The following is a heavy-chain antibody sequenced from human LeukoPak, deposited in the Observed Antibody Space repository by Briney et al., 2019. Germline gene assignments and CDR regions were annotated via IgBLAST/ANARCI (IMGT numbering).Heavy chain of an antibody. Sequence: PSETLSLTCAVSGGSISSSHWWSWVRQPPGKRLEWIGEIYHSGNTNYNPSLKSRVTILLNKSKNQFSLKLSSVTAADTAIYYCARLSLKVLEWSPTKGKETPYFAFWGQGTLVTVSS. D-gene: IGHD3-3*01. CDR1: GGSISSSHW. V-gene: IGHV4-4*02. CDR2: IYHSGNT. J-gene: IGHJ4*02. CDR3: ARLSLKVLEWSPTKGKETPYFAF.